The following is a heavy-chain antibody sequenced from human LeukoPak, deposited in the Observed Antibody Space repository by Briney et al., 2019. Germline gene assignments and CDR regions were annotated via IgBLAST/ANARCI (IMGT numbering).Heavy chain of an antibody. CDR2: MNPNSGNT. D-gene: IGHD6-6*01. V-gene: IGHV1-8*01. Sequence: ASVKVSCKASGYTFTSYDINWVRQAPGQGLEWMGWMNPNSGNTGYAQKFQGRVTMTRNTSISTAYMELSSLRSEDTAVYYCARGRSDSSSSSWFDPWGQGTLVTVSS. J-gene: IGHJ5*02. CDR1: GYTFTSYD. CDR3: ARGRSDSSSSSWFDP.